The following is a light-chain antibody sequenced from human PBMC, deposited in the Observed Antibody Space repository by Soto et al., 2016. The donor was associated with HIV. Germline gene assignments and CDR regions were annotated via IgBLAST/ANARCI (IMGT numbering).Light chain of an antibody. J-gene: IGLJ3*02. Sequence: SYDLIQPPSVSVSPGQTVSIICSGDDLGKRYVSWYQQKPGQSPMLVIYQDNKRPSGIPERFSGSNSGNTATLTIRETQATDEADYYCQAWDSRSLVVFGRRTKLTVL. CDR3: QAWDSRSLVV. CDR2: QDN. V-gene: IGLV3-1*01. CDR1: DLGKRY.